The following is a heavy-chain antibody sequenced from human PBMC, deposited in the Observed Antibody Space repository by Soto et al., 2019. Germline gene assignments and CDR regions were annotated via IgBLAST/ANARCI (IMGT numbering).Heavy chain of an antibody. Sequence: SETLSLTCTVSGGSIKNYYWSWVRQPPGKGLEWIGYVSHSGSTNYNPSLKSRVIILIDTSKNQFSLKLSSMTAADTAVFYCAGLFPNVSSGYHLNYLGQGTLVTVSS. CDR3: AGLFPNVSSGYHLNY. CDR2: VSHSGST. CDR1: GGSIKNYY. D-gene: IGHD3-22*01. J-gene: IGHJ4*02. V-gene: IGHV4-59*08.